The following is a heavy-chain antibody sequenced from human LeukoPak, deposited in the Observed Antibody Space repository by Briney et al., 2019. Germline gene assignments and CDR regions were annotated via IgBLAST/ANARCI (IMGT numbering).Heavy chain of an antibody. V-gene: IGHV1-2*02. CDR1: GYTFSGYY. Sequence: ASVKVSCKASGYTFSGYYMYWVRQAPGQGLEWMGWINPNSGGTNYAQKFQGRVTMTRDTSISTAYMELRRLRSDDTAVYYCARDLLAYYYDSSGFQNSWGQGTLVTVSS. CDR2: INPNSGGT. CDR3: ARDLLAYYYDSSGFQNS. D-gene: IGHD3-22*01. J-gene: IGHJ4*02.